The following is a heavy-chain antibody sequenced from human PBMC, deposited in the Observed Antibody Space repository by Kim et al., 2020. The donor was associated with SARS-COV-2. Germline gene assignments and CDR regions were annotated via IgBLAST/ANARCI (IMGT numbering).Heavy chain of an antibody. CDR2: GRT. CDR3: ALNWNCDY. J-gene: IGHJ4*02. V-gene: IGHV3-23*01. D-gene: IGHD1-20*01. Sequence: GRTYYADSVKGRFTNSIDKSKNALYLQMNNLRGEDTAIYYCALNWNCDYWGQGTLVTVSS.